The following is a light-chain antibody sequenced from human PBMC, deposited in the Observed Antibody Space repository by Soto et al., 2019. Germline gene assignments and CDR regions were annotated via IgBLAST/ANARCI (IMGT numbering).Light chain of an antibody. CDR3: QYYGTSPLYT. CDR1: QSVSSSH. J-gene: IGKJ2*01. Sequence: EIVLTQSPGNLSLSPGERATLSCRASQSVSSSHLGWYQKKPGQAPRLLICEISDRADGIPDRFSGSGSATDFTLTISRLEPEDSAIYYCQYYGTSPLYTFGQGTTLEI. V-gene: IGKV3-20*01. CDR2: EIS.